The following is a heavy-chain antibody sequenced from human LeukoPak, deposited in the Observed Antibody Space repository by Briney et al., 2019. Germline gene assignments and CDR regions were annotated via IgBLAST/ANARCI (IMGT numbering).Heavy chain of an antibody. CDR2: INPSGGST. Sequence: ASVKVSCKASGYTFTSYYMHWVRQAPGQGLEWMGIINPSGGSTGYAQKFQGRVTMTRDTSTSTVYMELSSLRSEDTAVYYCATTVTRYYGMDVWGQGTTVTVSS. J-gene: IGHJ6*02. V-gene: IGHV1-46*01. CDR3: ATTVTRYYGMDV. D-gene: IGHD4-17*01. CDR1: GYTFTSYY.